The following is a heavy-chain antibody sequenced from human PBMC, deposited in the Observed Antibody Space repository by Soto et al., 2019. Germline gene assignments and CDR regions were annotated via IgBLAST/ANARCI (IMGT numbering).Heavy chain of an antibody. CDR1: GGSIRSGGYY. Sequence: QVQLQESGPGLVKPSQTLSLTCTVSGGSIRSGGYYWSWIRQHPGKGLEWIGYIYYSGSTYYNPSLKSRLIISVDTSKNLVSLKLSSVTAADTAVYYCARGWAGFFLSVRDDNWFDPGGQGTLVTVSS. CDR3: ARGWAGFFLSVRDDNWFDP. D-gene: IGHD3-3*01. CDR2: IYYSGST. V-gene: IGHV4-31*03. J-gene: IGHJ5*02.